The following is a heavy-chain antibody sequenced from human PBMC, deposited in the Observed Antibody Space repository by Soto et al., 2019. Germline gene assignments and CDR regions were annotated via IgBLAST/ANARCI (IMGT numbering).Heavy chain of an antibody. CDR1: GDSVSSNGIA. CDR2: TYYRSKWYN. V-gene: IGHV6-1*01. J-gene: IGHJ4*02. D-gene: IGHD2-2*01. CDR3: ARESARHQLSYYFDN. Sequence: QVQLQQSGPGLVKPSQTLSLTCAISGDSVSSNGIAWNWIRQSPSRGLEWLGRTYYRSKWYNDYAVSVKSRITINPDTTKNQFSLQPNSVNPEDTAVYYRARESARHQLSYYFDNWGQGTLVPVSS.